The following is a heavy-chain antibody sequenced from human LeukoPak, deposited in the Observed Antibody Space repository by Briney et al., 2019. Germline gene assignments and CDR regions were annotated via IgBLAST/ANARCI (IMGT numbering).Heavy chain of an antibody. CDR2: ISGSGGST. D-gene: IGHD3-22*01. J-gene: IGHJ4*02. CDR1: GFTFSSYA. V-gene: IGHV3-23*01. Sequence: PGGSLRLSCAASGFTFSSYAMSWVRQAPGKGLEWVSAISGSGGSTYYADSVKGRFTISRDNSKNTLYLQMNSLRAEDTAVYYCAKAGRGTRPYDSSGYPLDYWGQGTLVTVSS. CDR3: AKAGRGTRPYDSSGYPLDY.